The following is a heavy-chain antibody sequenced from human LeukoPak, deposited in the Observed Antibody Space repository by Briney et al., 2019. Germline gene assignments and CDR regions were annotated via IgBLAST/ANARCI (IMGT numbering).Heavy chain of an antibody. CDR3: TRMTTGHDY. V-gene: IGHV4-34*01. D-gene: IGHD4-17*01. Sequence: SETLSLTCAVSGVSFDDYYWSWVRQTPGKGLEWIGEINHSGYTNDSPSPKIRGTLSIDTSRKQFSLNLRSVTVADAGIYYCTRMTTGHDYWGQGTLVTVSS. CDR2: INHSGYT. CDR1: GVSFDDYY. J-gene: IGHJ4*02.